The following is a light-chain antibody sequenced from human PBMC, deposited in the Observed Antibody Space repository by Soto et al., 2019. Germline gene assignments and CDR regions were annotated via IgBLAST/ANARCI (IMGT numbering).Light chain of an antibody. CDR2: SND. J-gene: IGLJ2*01. V-gene: IGLV1-44*01. CDR3: AAWEDSLSGLGVV. CDR1: SSNIGANI. Sequence: QSVLTQPPSASGTPGQRVTISCSRSSSNIGANIVDWYQQFPGTAPKLLIYSNDQRPSGVPDRFSASMSGTSASLAISGLQPEDEAQYYCAAWEDSLSGLGVVFGGGTKLTVL.